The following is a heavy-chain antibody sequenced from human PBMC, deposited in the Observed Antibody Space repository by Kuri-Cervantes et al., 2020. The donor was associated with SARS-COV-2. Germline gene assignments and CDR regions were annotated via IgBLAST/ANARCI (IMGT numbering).Heavy chain of an antibody. J-gene: IGHJ6*03. CDR3: ARAYGFLRYIYYMDV. Sequence: ESLKISCAFYGESFSGYYWNWIRQSPGKGLQWIGEVNHRGSTNYNPSLKSRVTISVDTSSKQFSLNLSSVTAADTAVYYCARAYGFLRYIYYMDVWGRGTTVTVSS. CDR2: VNHRGST. V-gene: IGHV4-34*01. D-gene: IGHD4-17*01. CDR1: GESFSGYY.